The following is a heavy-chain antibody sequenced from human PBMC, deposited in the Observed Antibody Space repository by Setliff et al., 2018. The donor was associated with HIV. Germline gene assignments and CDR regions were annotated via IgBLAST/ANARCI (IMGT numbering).Heavy chain of an antibody. CDR2: TFDNGNT. J-gene: IGHJ4*02. Sequence: SETLSLTCSISGGSISFYYWNWLRQTPGKGLEWIAYTFDNGNTHYNPSLESRVTLSLDTSRNLFSLRLASVTAADTAVYYCARYWGSYPEHFDYWGQGTLVTVSS. CDR1: GGSISFYY. CDR3: ARYWGSYPEHFDY. V-gene: IGHV4-59*01. D-gene: IGHD1-26*01.